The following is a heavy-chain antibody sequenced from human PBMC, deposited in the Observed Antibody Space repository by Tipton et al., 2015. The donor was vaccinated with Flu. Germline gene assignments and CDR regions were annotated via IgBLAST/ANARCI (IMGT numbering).Heavy chain of an antibody. Sequence: LRLSCTVSGGSITRGSYYYNWIRQPAGKGLEWIGRIYTNANTNYKPSLKSRVTISIDRSKNQFSLTLSSVTAADTAMYYCARGDYGDYDHEADGFGIWGQGTLVTVSA. D-gene: IGHD4-17*01. V-gene: IGHV4-61*02. CDR1: GGSITRGSYY. J-gene: IGHJ3*02. CDR3: ARGDYGDYDHEADGFGI. CDR2: IYTNANT.